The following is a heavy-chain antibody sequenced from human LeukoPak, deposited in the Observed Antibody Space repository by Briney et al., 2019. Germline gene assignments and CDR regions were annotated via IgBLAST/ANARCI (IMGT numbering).Heavy chain of an antibody. J-gene: IGHJ3*02. Sequence: PGGSLTLSCAASGFTFSDYWMHWVRQAPGKGLEWVSGINWNGGSTGYADSVKGRFTISRDNAKNSLYLQMNSLRAEDTALHHCARTARTGITMVRWTDAFDIWGQGTMVTVSS. V-gene: IGHV3-20*01. CDR3: ARTARTGITMVRWTDAFDI. CDR1: GFTFSDYW. CDR2: INWNGGST. D-gene: IGHD3-10*01.